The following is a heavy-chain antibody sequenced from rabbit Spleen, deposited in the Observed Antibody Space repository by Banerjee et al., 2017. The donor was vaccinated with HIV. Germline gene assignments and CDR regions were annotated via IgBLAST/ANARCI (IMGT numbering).Heavy chain of an antibody. V-gene: IGHV1S45*01. CDR1: GFTLSSYY. J-gene: IGHJ4*01. D-gene: IGHD8-1*01. Sequence: QEQLEESGGGLVKPEGSLTLSCKASGFTLSSYYMCWVRQAPGKGLEWIGCIYTGSGRTYYASWAKGRFTITKTSSTTVTLQMTSLTAADTATYFCGRDAGSGDYIDVYFNLWGPGTLVTVS. CDR3: GRDAGSGDYIDVYFNL. CDR2: IYTGSGRT.